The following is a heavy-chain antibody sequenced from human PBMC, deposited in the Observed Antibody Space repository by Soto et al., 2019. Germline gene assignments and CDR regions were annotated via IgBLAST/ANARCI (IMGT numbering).Heavy chain of an antibody. CDR3: AKTAEAVAGTVYDY. V-gene: IGHV3-23*01. CDR2: IGGSGYNT. CDR1: GFTFNNYA. Sequence: PGGPLRLSCAASGFTFNNYAISWVRQAPGKGLEWVSAIGGSGYNTNYADSVKGRFTISRDNSKNTLYLQMNSLRAEDTAVYYCAKTAEAVAGTVYDYWGQGTLVTVSS. D-gene: IGHD6-19*01. J-gene: IGHJ4*02.